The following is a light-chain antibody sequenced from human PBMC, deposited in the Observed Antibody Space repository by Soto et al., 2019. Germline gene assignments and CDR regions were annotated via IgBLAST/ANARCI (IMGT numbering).Light chain of an antibody. CDR1: RSDIGSYDF. J-gene: IGLJ2*01. Sequence: QSALTQPASVSGSRGQSITITCTGTRSDIGSYDFVSWYRQYPDTAPQLIIYEVSNRPSGVSNRFSGSKSGNTASLTISGLQAEDEADYYCSSYTSSSTYVVFGGGTKVTVL. CDR3: SSYTSSSTYVV. CDR2: EVS. V-gene: IGLV2-14*02.